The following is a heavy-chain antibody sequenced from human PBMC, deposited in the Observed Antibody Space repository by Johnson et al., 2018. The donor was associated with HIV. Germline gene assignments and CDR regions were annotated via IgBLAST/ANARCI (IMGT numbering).Heavy chain of an antibody. J-gene: IGHJ3*02. CDR3: ARDLGVATAKVNAFDI. Sequence: VQLVESGGGVFQPGRSLRLSCAASGFTFSSYAMHWVRQAPWKGLEWVSVIYSGGSTYYADSVKGRFTISRDNSKNTLYLQMNSLRAEDTAVYYCARDLGVATAKVNAFDIWGQGTMVTVSS. D-gene: IGHD5-12*01. V-gene: IGHV3-66*01. CDR2: IYSGGST. CDR1: GFTFSSYA.